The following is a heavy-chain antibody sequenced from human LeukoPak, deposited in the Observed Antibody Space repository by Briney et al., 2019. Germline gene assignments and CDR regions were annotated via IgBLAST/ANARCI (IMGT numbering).Heavy chain of an antibody. V-gene: IGHV4-4*07. D-gene: IGHD7-27*01. CDR2: VYISGTT. Sequence: PSETLSLTCTVSGAPVSNYSWSWIRQPAGKGLEWIGRVYISGTTTYNPSLKSRASMSVDTSKNQVSLKLRSVTAADTAVFYCARGDWGLVDYWGQGTLVTVSS. CDR1: GAPVSNYS. CDR3: ARGDWGLVDY. J-gene: IGHJ4*02.